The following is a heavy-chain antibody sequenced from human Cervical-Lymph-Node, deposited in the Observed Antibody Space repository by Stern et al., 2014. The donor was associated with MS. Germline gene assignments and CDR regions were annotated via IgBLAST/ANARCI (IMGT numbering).Heavy chain of an antibody. V-gene: IGHV3-21*01. J-gene: IGHJ5*02. CDR2: IGSNTNYV. CDR3: AKDLRYPDADYNWFDP. D-gene: IGHD1-14*01. Sequence: VQLVESGGGLVKPGGSLRLSCAVSGFTLTTSSMSWVRQAPGKGLEWVATIGSNTNYVFYGESVKGRFTISRDDAKNSMFLPQRSLRVEDSDIYYCAKDLRYPDADYNWFDPWGQGTLVTVSS. CDR1: GFTLTTSS.